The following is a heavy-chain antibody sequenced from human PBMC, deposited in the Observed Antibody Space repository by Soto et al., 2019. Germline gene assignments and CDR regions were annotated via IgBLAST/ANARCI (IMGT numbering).Heavy chain of an antibody. CDR2: FSGSGGNT. CDR1: GFTLSSNA. V-gene: IGHV3-23*01. J-gene: IGHJ2*01. CDR3: AKGIGVDWYFDL. D-gene: IGHD2-8*01. Sequence: GGSLRLSCAASGFTLSSNAMSWVRQAPGKGLEWVSGFSGSGGNTYCADSVKGRFTISRDNFKNTLFLQMNSLRAEDTALYYCAKGIGVDWYFDLWGRGTLVTVSS.